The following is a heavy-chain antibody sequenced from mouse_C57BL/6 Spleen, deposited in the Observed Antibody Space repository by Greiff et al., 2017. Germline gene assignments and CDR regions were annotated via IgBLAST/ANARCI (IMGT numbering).Heavy chain of an antibody. Sequence: VQLQQSGPELVKPGDSVKISCTASGYSFTGYFMNWVMQSHGKSLEWIGRINPYNGATFYNQKFKGKTTLTVDKSSSTAHMELRRLTSEDSAVYYCARGGMDYWGQGTSVTVSS. CDR3: ARGGMDY. CDR2: INPYNGAT. V-gene: IGHV1-20*01. CDR1: GYSFTGYF. J-gene: IGHJ4*01.